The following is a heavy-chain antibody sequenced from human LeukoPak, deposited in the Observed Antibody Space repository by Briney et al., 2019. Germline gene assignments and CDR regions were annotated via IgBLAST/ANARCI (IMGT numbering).Heavy chain of an antibody. D-gene: IGHD3-9*01. Sequence: PSETLSLTCTVSGYSISSGYYWGWIRQPPGKGLEWIGSIYHSGSTYYNPSLKSRVTISVDTSKNQFSLKLSSVTAADTAVYYCARGSRYFDWLSHWFDPWGQGTLVTVSS. V-gene: IGHV4-38-2*02. CDR2: IYHSGST. CDR3: ARGSRYFDWLSHWFDP. J-gene: IGHJ5*02. CDR1: GYSISSGYY.